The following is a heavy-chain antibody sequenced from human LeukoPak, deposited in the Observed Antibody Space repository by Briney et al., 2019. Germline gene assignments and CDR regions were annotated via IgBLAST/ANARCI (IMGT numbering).Heavy chain of an antibody. J-gene: IGHJ6*03. V-gene: IGHV4-34*01. D-gene: IGHD2-2*01. CDR1: GGSFSGYY. CDR3: ARWGPGRSRYCSSTSCYAFPPNYYYYYMDV. CDR2: INHSGST. Sequence: PSETLSLTCAVYGGSFSGYYWSWIRQPPGKGLEWIGEINHSGSTNYNPSLKSRVTISVDTSKNQFSLKLSSVTAADTAVYYCARWGPGRSRYCSSTSCYAFPPNYYYYYMDVWGKGTTVTISS.